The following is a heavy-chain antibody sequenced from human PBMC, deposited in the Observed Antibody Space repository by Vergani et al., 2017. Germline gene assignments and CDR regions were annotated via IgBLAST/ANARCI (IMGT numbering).Heavy chain of an antibody. J-gene: IGHJ3*02. CDR3: ATHLEGPYCSGGSCYRNAFDI. V-gene: IGHV3-23*01. CDR1: GFTFSSYA. D-gene: IGHD2-15*01. CDR2: ISGSGGST. Sequence: EVQLLESGGGLVQPGGSLRLSCAASGFTFSSYAMSWVRQAPGKGLEWVSAISGSGGSTYYADSVKGRFTISRDNSKNTLYLQMNSLRAEDTAVYYCATHLEGPYCSGGSCYRNAFDIWGQGTMVTVSS.